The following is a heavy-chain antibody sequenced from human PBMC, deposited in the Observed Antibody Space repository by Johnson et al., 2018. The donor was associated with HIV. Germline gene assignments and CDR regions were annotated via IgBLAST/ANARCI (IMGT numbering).Heavy chain of an antibody. Sequence: MLLVESGGGLVQPGGSLRLSCAASRITFSRYWMTWVRQAPGKGLEWVANIKQDGSEKYYVDSVKGRFTISRDNAKNSLYLQMNSLRADDTAVYYCARAYSYGAFDIWGQGTRVTVSS. D-gene: IGHD5-18*01. J-gene: IGHJ3*02. CDR3: ARAYSYGAFDI. CDR1: RITFSRYW. CDR2: IKQDGSEK. V-gene: IGHV3-7*01.